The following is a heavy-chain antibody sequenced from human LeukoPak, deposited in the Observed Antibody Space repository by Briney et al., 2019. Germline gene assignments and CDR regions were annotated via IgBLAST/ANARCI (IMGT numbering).Heavy chain of an antibody. J-gene: IGHJ4*02. V-gene: IGHV3-21*04. D-gene: IGHD2-15*01. CDR3: AKGGGWLYYFEY. Sequence: GGSLRLSCAASGFTFSSYSMNWVRQAPGKGLEWVSSISSSSSYIYYADSVKGRFTISRDNAKNSLYLQMNSLRAEDTAVYYCAKGGGWLYYFEYWGQRTLVTVSS. CDR2: ISSSSSYI. CDR1: GFTFSSYS.